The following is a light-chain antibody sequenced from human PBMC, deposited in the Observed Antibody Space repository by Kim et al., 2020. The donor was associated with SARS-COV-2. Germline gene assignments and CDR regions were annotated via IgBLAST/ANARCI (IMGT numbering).Light chain of an antibody. CDR1: QTIITY. V-gene: IGKV1-39*01. CDR2: DAS. J-gene: IGKJ2*01. Sequence: SASVGDGVTITCRASQTIITYLKWYQQKPGKAPKVLIYDASKMQRGVPSRVSGRGSGTDFTLTISSLQPEDFATYYCQQTYTAPYTFGQGTKREI. CDR3: QQTYTAPYT.